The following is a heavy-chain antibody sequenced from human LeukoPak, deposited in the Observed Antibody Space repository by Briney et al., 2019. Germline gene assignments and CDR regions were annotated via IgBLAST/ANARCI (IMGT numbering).Heavy chain of an antibody. J-gene: IGHJ4*02. CDR3: ARDRAVAGTRFDY. CDR1: GFTFSSYE. D-gene: IGHD6-19*01. Sequence: GGSLRLSCAASGFTFSSYEMNWVRQAPGKRLERLSYISSSGSTIYYADSVKGRFTISRDNAKNSLYLQMNSLRAEDTAVYYCARDRAVAGTRFDYWGQGTLVTVSS. V-gene: IGHV3-48*03. CDR2: ISSSGSTI.